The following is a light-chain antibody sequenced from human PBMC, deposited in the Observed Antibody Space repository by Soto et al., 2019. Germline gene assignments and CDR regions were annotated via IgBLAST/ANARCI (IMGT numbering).Light chain of an antibody. CDR2: GAS. V-gene: IGKV1-5*02. CDR1: QSVSDW. J-gene: IGKJ1*01. CDR3: QQYNSYPWT. Sequence: DIQMTQSPSTLSASVGDRVTIVCRASQSVSDWLAWYQQSPGKAPKVLIYGASSLESGVPSRFSGSGSGTELALNISSLQPDDFATYYCQQYNSYPWTFGQVTKVEIK.